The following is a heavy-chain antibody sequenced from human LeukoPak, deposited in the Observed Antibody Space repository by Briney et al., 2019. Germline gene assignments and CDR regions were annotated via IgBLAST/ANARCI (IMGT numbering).Heavy chain of an antibody. V-gene: IGHV1-69*04. CDR1: GGTFSSYA. CDR3: ARRYCSGGSCQGGYYFDY. J-gene: IGHJ4*02. D-gene: IGHD2-15*01. Sequence: ASVKVSCQASGGTFSSYAISWVRQAPGQGLEWMGRIIPILGIANYAQKFQGRVTITADKSTSTAYMELSSLRSEDTAVYYCARRYCSGGSCQGGYYFDYWGQGTLVTVSS. CDR2: IIPILGIA.